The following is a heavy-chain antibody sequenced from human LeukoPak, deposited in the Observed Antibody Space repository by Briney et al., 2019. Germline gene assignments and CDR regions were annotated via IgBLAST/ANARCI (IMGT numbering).Heavy chain of an antibody. J-gene: IGHJ6*02. CDR3: ARDTADNYYGMDV. CDR2: ISYDGSNK. CDR1: GFTFSSYA. V-gene: IGHV3-30*04. Sequence: GRSLRLSCAASGFTFSSYAMHWVRQAPGKGLEWVAVISYDGSNKYYADSVKGRFTISRDNSKNTLYLQMNSLRAEDTAVYYCARDTADNYYGMDVWGQGTTVTVSS. D-gene: IGHD2-15*01.